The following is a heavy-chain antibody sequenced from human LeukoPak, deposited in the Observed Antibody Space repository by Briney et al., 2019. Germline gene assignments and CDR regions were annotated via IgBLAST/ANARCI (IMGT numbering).Heavy chain of an antibody. V-gene: IGHV4-38-2*02. J-gene: IGHJ4*02. Sequence: SETLSLTCTVSGYSISSGYYWGWMRQPPGKGLEWIGEINHSGSTNYNPSLKSRVTISVDTSKNQFSLKLSSVTAADTAVYYCARLGRGYAIDYWGQGTLVTVSS. CDR3: ARLGRGYAIDY. D-gene: IGHD5-12*01. CDR2: INHSGST. CDR1: GYSISSGYY.